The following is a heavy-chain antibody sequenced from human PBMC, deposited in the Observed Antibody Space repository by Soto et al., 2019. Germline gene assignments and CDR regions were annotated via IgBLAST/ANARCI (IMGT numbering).Heavy chain of an antibody. CDR3: ARGYCSGGSCYPHLFDY. Sequence: KPSETLSLTCTVSGGSISSYYWSWIRQPAGKGLEWIGRIYTSGSTNYNPSLKSRVTMSVDTSKNQFSLKLSSVTAADTAVYYCARGYCSGGSCYPHLFDYWGQGTLVTVSS. J-gene: IGHJ4*02. CDR1: GGSISSYY. D-gene: IGHD2-15*01. V-gene: IGHV4-4*07. CDR2: IYTSGST.